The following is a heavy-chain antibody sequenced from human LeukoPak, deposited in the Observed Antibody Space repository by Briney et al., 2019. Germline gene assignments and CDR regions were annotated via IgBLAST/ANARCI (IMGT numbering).Heavy chain of an antibody. CDR1: GGSISSYY. CDR2: IYYSGST. CDR3: ARAYSTTWYSYLDY. D-gene: IGHD6-13*01. V-gene: IGHV4-59*01. J-gene: IGHJ4*02. Sequence: SETLSLTCTVSGGSISSYYWSWIRQPPGKGLEWIGYIYYSGSTNYNPSLKSRVTISLDTSKNQFSLKLRSVTAADTAVYYCARAYSTTWYSYLDYWGQGTLVTVSS.